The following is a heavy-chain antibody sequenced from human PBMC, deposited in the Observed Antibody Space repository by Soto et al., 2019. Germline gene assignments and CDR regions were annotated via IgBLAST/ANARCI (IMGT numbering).Heavy chain of an antibody. Sequence: PSETLSLTCTVSGGSISSGGYYWSWIRQHPGKGLEWIGYIYYSGSTYYNPSLKSRVTISVDTSKNQFSLKLSSVTAADTAVYYCASGYVYWLGPSPAIDYWGQGTLVTVSS. V-gene: IGHV4-31*03. J-gene: IGHJ4*02. CDR3: ASGYVYWLGPSPAIDY. D-gene: IGHD3-9*01. CDR1: GGSISSGGYY. CDR2: IYYSGST.